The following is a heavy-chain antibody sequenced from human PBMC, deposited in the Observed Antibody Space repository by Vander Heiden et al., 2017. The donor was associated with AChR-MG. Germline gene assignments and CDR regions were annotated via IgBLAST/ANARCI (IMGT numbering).Heavy chain of an antibody. CDR2: ISWNSGSI. J-gene: IGHJ5*02. D-gene: IGHD6-19*01. CDR3: AKDRLHDIAVGVSWFDP. Sequence: EVQLVESGGGLVQPGRSLRPSCAATGSTFDDYAMHWVRQAPGKGLEWVSGISWNSGSIGYADSVKGRFTISRDNAKNSLYLQMNSLRAEDTALYYCAKDRLHDIAVGVSWFDPWGQGTLVTVSS. V-gene: IGHV3-9*01. CDR1: GSTFDDYA.